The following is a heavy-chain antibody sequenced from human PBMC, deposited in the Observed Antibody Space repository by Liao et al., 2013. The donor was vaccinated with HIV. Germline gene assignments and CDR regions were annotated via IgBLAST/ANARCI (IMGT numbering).Heavy chain of an antibody. D-gene: IGHD3-16*01. Sequence: QVQLQESGPGLVKPSETLSLTCAVYGGSFSGYYWSWIRQPPGKGLEWIGYIYYSGSTYYNPSLKSRVTISVDTSKNQFSLKLSSVTAADTAVYYCARETWGGFDYWGQGTLVTVSS. J-gene: IGHJ4*02. CDR1: GGSFSGYY. CDR2: IYYSGST. CDR3: ARETWGGFDY. V-gene: IGHV4-30-4*08.